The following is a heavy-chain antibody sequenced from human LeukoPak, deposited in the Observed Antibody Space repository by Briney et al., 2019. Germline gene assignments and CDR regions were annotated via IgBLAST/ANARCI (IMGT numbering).Heavy chain of an antibody. D-gene: IGHD3-10*01. J-gene: IGHJ5*02. Sequence: ASVKVSCKASGYTFTSYYMHWVRQAPGQGLEWMGIINPSGGSTSYAQKFQGRVTITRDTSTSTVYMELSRLRSEDTAVYYCARDRGGNWFDPWGQGTLVTVSS. CDR2: INPSGGST. V-gene: IGHV1-46*01. CDR1: GYTFTSYY. CDR3: ARDRGGNWFDP.